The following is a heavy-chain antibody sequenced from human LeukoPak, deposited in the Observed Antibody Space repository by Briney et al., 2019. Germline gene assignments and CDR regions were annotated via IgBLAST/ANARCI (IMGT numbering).Heavy chain of an antibody. Sequence: GGSLRLSCAVSGITLSNYGMSWVRQAPGKGLEWVSVIYSGGSTYYADSVKGRFTISRDNSKNTLYLQMNSLRAEDTAVYYCARGGGYYRNWYFDLWGRGTLVTVSS. D-gene: IGHD3-22*01. V-gene: IGHV3-66*01. CDR3: ARGGGYYRNWYFDL. J-gene: IGHJ2*01. CDR1: GITLSNYG. CDR2: IYSGGST.